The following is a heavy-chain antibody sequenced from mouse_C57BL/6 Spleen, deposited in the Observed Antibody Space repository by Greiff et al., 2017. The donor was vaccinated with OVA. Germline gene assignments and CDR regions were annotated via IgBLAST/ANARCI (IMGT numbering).Heavy chain of an antibody. Sequence: EVKVVESGGGLVKPGGSLKLSCAASGFTFSSYAMSWVRQTPEKRLEWVATISDGGSYTYYPDNVKGRFTISRDNAKNNLYLQMSHLKSEDTAMYYCARDRRTGTLDYWGQGTTLTVSS. V-gene: IGHV5-4*01. CDR3: ARDRRTGTLDY. D-gene: IGHD4-1*01. J-gene: IGHJ2*01. CDR2: ISDGGSYT. CDR1: GFTFSSYA.